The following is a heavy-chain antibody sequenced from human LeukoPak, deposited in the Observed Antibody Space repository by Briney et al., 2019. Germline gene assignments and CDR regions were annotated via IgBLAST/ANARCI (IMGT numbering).Heavy chain of an antibody. CDR3: ARAVILGAGDAFDI. J-gene: IGHJ3*02. D-gene: IGHD1-26*01. Sequence: GGSLRLSCAASGFTFDDYGMSWVRQAPGKGLEWVSGINWSGGSTGYADSVKGRFTISRDNAKNSLYLQMNSLRAEDTALYYCARAVILGAGDAFDIWGQGTMVTVSS. CDR2: INWSGGST. V-gene: IGHV3-20*04. CDR1: GFTFDDYG.